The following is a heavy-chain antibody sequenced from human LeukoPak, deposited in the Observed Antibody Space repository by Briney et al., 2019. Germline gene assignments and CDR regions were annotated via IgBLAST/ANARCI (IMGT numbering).Heavy chain of an antibody. CDR3: ARGPRYYYDSSGPFDY. D-gene: IGHD3-22*01. V-gene: IGHV3-9*01. J-gene: IGHJ4*02. CDR1: GFTFDDYA. CDR2: ISWNSGSI. Sequence: GGSLRLSCAASGFTFDDYAMHWVRQAPGKGLEWVSGISWNSGSIGYADSVKGRFTISRDNAKNSLYLQMNSLRADDTAVYFCARGPRYYYDSSGPFDYWGQGTLVTVSS.